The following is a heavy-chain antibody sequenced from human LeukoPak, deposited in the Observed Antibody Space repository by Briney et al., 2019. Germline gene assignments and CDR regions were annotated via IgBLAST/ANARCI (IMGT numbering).Heavy chain of an antibody. Sequence: SETLSLTCAVYGGSFSGYYWSWIRQPPGKGLEWIGEINHSGSTNYNPSLKSRVTISVDTSKNQFSLKLSSVTAADTAVYYCARQLKRYYYGSGSYYNASYNWFDPWGQGTLVTVSS. D-gene: IGHD3-10*01. CDR1: GGSFSGYY. V-gene: IGHV4-34*01. CDR3: ARQLKRYYYGSGSYYNASYNWFDP. CDR2: INHSGST. J-gene: IGHJ5*02.